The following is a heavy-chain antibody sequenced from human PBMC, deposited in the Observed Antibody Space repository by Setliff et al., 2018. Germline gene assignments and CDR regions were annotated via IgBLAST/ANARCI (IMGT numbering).Heavy chain of an antibody. CDR3: ATWDGKYSRY. CDR1: GFTFSDYY. Sequence: GGSLRLSCAASGFTFSDYYMSWIRQAPGKGLEWVSYITSSGTTTFYTDSVKGRFAISRDNARNSLYLQMNSLRVEDTAVYYCATWDGKYSRYWGQGTLVTVSS. D-gene: IGHD1-1*01. J-gene: IGHJ4*02. V-gene: IGHV3-11*01. CDR2: ITSSGTTT.